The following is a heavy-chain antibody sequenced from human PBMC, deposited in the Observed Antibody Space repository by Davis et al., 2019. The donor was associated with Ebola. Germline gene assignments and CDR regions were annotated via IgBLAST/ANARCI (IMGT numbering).Heavy chain of an antibody. CDR2: ISAYNGNT. V-gene: IGHV1-18*01. J-gene: IGHJ4*02. D-gene: IGHD3-16*01. CDR1: GYTFTSYG. Sequence: ASVTVSCKASGYTFTSYGISWVRQAPGQGLEWMGWISAYNGNTNYAQKLQGRVTMTTDTSTSTAYMELRSLRSDDTAVYYCARDRVLWGYFDYWGQGTLVTVSS. CDR3: ARDRVLWGYFDY.